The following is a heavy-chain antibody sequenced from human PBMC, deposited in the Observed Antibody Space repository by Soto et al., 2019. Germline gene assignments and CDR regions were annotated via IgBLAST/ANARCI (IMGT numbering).Heavy chain of an antibody. Sequence: SETLSLTCAVYGGSFSGYYWSWIRQPPGKGLEWIGEINHSGSTNYNPSLKSRVTISVDTSKNQFSLKLSSVTAADTAVYYCARDRQYCTNGLCYSVTHRLSDYCGQGTLVTVSS. CDR1: GGSFSGYY. CDR3: ARDRQYCTNGLCYSVTHRLSDY. J-gene: IGHJ4*02. V-gene: IGHV4-34*01. CDR2: INHSGST. D-gene: IGHD2-8*01.